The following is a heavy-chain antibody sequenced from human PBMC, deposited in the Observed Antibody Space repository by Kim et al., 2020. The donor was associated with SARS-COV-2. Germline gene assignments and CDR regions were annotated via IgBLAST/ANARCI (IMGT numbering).Heavy chain of an antibody. CDR1: GYTLIELS. Sequence: ASVKVSCKVSGYTLIELSMHWVRQAPGKGLEWMGGFDPEDGETIYAQKFQGRVTMTEDTSTDTAYMELSSLRSEDTAVYYCATAPAVAGSSSIGPKFSYYYGMDVWGQGTTVTVSS. V-gene: IGHV1-24*01. D-gene: IGHD6-19*01. CDR2: FDPEDGET. J-gene: IGHJ6*02. CDR3: ATAPAVAGSSSIGPKFSYYYGMDV.